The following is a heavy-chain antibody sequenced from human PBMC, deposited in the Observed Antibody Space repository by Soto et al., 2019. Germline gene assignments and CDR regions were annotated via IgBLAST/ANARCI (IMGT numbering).Heavy chain of an antibody. CDR1: GGSISSGDYY. V-gene: IGHV4-30-4*01. D-gene: IGHD2-15*01. J-gene: IGHJ6*02. CDR2: IYYSGST. Sequence: PSETLSLTCTVSGGSISSGDYYWSWIRQPPGKGLEWIGYIYYSGSTYYNPSLKSRVTISVDTSKNQFSLKLSSVTAADTAVYYCARGGSKEVVVCSGGSCRASCYYYGMDVWGQGTTVTVSS. CDR3: ARGGSKEVVVCSGGSCRASCYYYGMDV.